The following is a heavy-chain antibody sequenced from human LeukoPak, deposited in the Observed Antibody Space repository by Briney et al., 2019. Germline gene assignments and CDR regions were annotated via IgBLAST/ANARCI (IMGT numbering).Heavy chain of an antibody. D-gene: IGHD5-18*01. CDR3: VNHITAMVRGCLDH. J-gene: IGHJ4*02. CDR2: INARGFIT. CDR1: GFTFNTLA. Sequence: PGRSLRLSCAASGFTFNTLAMSWVRQAPGKGLEWVSAINARGFITYYADSVKGRFTISRDNSKNTLFLQMNSLSVEDTAVYYCVNHITAMVRGCLDHWGQGILVTVSS. V-gene: IGHV3-23*01.